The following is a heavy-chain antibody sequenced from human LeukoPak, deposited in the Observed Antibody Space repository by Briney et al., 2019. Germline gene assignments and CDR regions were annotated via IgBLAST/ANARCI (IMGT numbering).Heavy chain of an antibody. CDR2: ISWNSGSI. D-gene: IGHD4-23*01. CDR1: GFTFADYA. Sequence: GGSLRFSCAASGFTFADYAMHWVRQAPGKGLEWVSGISWNSGSIGYADSVKGRFTISRDNAKNSLYLQMNSLRAEDTALYYCAKDTVASYYYGMDVWGQGTKVTVSS. J-gene: IGHJ6*02. V-gene: IGHV3-9*01. CDR3: AKDTVASYYYGMDV.